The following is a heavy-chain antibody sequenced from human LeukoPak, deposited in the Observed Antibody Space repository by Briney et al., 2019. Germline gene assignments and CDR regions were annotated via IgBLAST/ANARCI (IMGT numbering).Heavy chain of an antibody. CDR2: ISYDGSNK. D-gene: IGHD2-2*01. CDR1: GFTFSSYA. CDR3: ARDIVVAKYYYYGMDV. V-gene: IGHV3-30-3*01. J-gene: IGHJ6*02. Sequence: PGGSLRLSCAASGFTFSSYAIHWVRQAPGKGLEWVAVISYDGSNKYYADSVKGRFTISRDNSKNTLYLQMNSLRAEDTAVYYCARDIVVAKYYYYGMDVWGQGTTVTVSS.